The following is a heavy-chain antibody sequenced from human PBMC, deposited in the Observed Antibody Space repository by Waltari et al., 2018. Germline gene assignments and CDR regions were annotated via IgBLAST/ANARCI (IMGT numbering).Heavy chain of an antibody. V-gene: IGHV4-39*01. CDR2: MSYCGAT. CDR3: ATCIGASFGAAAYDV. Sequence: GKHLQRHGCGRDWIVTMSYCGATYSSLSIKSRVTISRNSSKNQLSLRLVSVTDADTAVYDCATCIGASFGAAAYDVWGQGTVVTVSS. D-gene: IGHD3-16*01. J-gene: IGHJ3*01.